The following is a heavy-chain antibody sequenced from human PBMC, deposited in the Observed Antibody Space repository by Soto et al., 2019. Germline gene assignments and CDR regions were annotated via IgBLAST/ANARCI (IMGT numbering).Heavy chain of an antibody. V-gene: IGHV3-30*03. CDR3: AIVFFQAEDGIRDTVPVSAFLLNRSSDL. J-gene: IGHJ2*01. CDR2: ISYDGSNK. D-gene: IGHD2-15*01. Sequence: KGLEWVAVISYDGSNKYYADSVKGRFTISRDNSKNTLYLQMNSLRAEDTAVYYCAIVFFQAEDGIRDTVPVSAFLLNRSSDL.